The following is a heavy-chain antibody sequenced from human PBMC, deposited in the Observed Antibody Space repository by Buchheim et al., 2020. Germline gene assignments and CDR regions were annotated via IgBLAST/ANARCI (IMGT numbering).Heavy chain of an antibody. CDR2: ISYDGSNK. V-gene: IGHV3-30-3*01. J-gene: IGHJ4*02. D-gene: IGHD3-10*01. Sequence: QVQLVESGGGVVQPGRSLRLSCAASGFTFSSYAMHWVRQAPGKGLEWVAVISYDGSNKYYADSVKGRFTISRDNSKNTLYLQMNSLRAEDTAVYYCARELHMVRHWGQGTL. CDR1: GFTFSSYA. CDR3: ARELHMVRH.